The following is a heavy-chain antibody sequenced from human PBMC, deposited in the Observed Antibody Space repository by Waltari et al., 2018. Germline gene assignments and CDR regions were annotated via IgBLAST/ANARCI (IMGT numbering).Heavy chain of an antibody. J-gene: IGHJ3*02. D-gene: IGHD2-21*02. CDR2: ISHSGTT. Sequence: QVQLQQWGAGLLKPSETLSLTCAAHGGSSSGYFWRWTRQPRGKGLEWMGEISHSGTTNYNPSLKSRVTISLDTSKNQFSLKLSSVTAADTAVYYCARQEIIVEVTGDAFDIWGQGTMVTVSS. CDR3: ARQEIIVEVTGDAFDI. V-gene: IGHV4-34*01. CDR1: GGSSSGYF.